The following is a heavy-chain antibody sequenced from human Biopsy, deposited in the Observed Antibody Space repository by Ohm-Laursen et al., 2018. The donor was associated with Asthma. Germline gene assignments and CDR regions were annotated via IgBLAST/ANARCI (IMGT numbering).Heavy chain of an antibody. CDR1: GYTFINYA. D-gene: IGHD3-9*01. J-gene: IGHJ3*02. CDR2: INAGNGNT. CDR3: ARTYYDFLTGQVNDVFAI. V-gene: IGHV1-3*01. Sequence: GSSVKASCKASGYTFINYAIHWVRQAPGQRLEWMGWINAGNGNTKYSQKFQGRVTITRDTSASTAYMDLSSLRSEDTAVYYCARTYYDFLTGQVNDVFAIWGQGTMVTVSS.